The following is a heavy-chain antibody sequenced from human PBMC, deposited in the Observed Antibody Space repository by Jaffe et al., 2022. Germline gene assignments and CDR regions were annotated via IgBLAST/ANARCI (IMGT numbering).Heavy chain of an antibody. Sequence: QVQLQESGPGLVKPSETLSLTCAVSGYSISSGYYWGWIRQPPGKGLEWIGSIYHSGSTYYNPSLKSRVTISVDTSKNQFSLKLSSVTAADTAVYYCARHKGRYYGSGSYFPFDYWGQGTLVTVSS. J-gene: IGHJ4*02. D-gene: IGHD3-10*01. CDR3: ARHKGRYYGSGSYFPFDY. CDR2: IYHSGST. CDR1: GYSISSGYY. V-gene: IGHV4-38-2*01.